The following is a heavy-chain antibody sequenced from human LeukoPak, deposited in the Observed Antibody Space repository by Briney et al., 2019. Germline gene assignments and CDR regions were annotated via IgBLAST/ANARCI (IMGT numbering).Heavy chain of an antibody. Sequence: SETLSLTCSVSGVSISSYYWSWIRQPPGRGLEWVGYIYFSGSINYNPSLKSRVTISVDTSKNQFSLKLSSVTAADTAVYYCARLNVLSSSPLHHFDHWGQGTLVTVSS. CDR2: IYFSGSI. J-gene: IGHJ4*02. CDR1: GVSISSYY. V-gene: IGHV4-59*08. D-gene: IGHD6-13*01. CDR3: ARLNVLSSSPLHHFDH.